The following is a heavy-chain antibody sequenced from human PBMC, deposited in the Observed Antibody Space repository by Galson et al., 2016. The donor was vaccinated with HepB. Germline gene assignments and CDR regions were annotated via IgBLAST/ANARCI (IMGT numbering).Heavy chain of an antibody. CDR1: GGTY. Sequence: SETLSLTCTVSGGTYWTWIRQPAGKGLEWIGRAYADGRTYYASSLKGRLSISVNRSNNQFSLKVTYMTAADTAVYYCARDRAVVGTHFDYWGQGALVTVSS. V-gene: IGHV4-4*07. CDR3: ARDRAVVGTHFDY. J-gene: IGHJ4*02. CDR2: AYADGRT. D-gene: IGHD6-19*01.